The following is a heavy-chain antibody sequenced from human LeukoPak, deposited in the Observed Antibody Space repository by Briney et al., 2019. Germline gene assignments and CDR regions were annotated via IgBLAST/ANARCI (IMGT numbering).Heavy chain of an antibody. CDR1: GLTVSSEY. Sequence: GGSLRLSCAAYGLTVSSEYLAWVRQAPGKGLEWISVIYGAGATYYADSGQGRFTISRDTYSNALYLQMNSLRVEDTAVYHCARLLPASRHYFDYWGQGTLVTVSS. CDR2: IYGAGAT. CDR3: ARLLPASRHYFDY. D-gene: IGHD2-15*01. V-gene: IGHV3-53*01. J-gene: IGHJ4*02.